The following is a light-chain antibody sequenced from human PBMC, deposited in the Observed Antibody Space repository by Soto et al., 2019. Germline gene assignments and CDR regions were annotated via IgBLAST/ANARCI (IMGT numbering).Light chain of an antibody. J-gene: IGKJ3*01. V-gene: IGKV3-11*01. CDR1: QSVSSY. CDR3: KQRSNWPIT. CDR2: DAS. Sequence: EIVLTQSPATLSLSPGERATLSCRASQSVSSYLAWYQQKPGQAPRLLIYDASNRATGIPARFRGSGSGTDITLTISSLDPEDFAVYYCKQRSNWPITFGPGTKVDIK.